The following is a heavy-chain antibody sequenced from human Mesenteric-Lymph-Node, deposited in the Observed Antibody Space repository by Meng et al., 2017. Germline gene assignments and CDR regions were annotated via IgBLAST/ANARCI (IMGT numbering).Heavy chain of an antibody. CDR1: GFTFSDYY. Sequence: GESLKISCAASGFTFSDYYMSWFRQAPGKGLEWLSYISSSGGITYYADSVKGRFTISRDNAKNSLYLQMNSLRAEDTAVYYCAFLTTMVRGVTGNWFDPWGQGTLVTVSS. CDR3: AFLTTMVRGVTGNWFDP. J-gene: IGHJ5*02. D-gene: IGHD3-10*01. V-gene: IGHV3-11*04. CDR2: ISSSGGIT.